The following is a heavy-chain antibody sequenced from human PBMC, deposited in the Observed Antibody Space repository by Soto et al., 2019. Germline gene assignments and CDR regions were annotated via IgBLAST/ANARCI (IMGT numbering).Heavy chain of an antibody. V-gene: IGHV3-23*01. Sequence: GGSLRLSCAASGLTFTSYAMSWVRQAPGKGLEWVSAISGSGGSTFYADSVQGRFTISRDNSKNTLFLQMNSLRVEDTAVYYCAGRIAVAGTLAYWGQGTLVTVSS. J-gene: IGHJ4*02. CDR2: ISGSGGST. CDR1: GLTFTSYA. D-gene: IGHD6-19*01. CDR3: AGRIAVAGTLAY.